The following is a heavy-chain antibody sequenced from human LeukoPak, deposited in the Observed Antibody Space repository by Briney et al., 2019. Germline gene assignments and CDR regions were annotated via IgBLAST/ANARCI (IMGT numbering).Heavy chain of an antibody. CDR1: GGSSSGYY. J-gene: IGHJ4*02. D-gene: IGHD2-2*02. CDR2: INHSGST. CDR3: ARGRYCSSTSCYRPFDY. Sequence: PSETLSLTCAVYGGSSSGYYWSWIRQPPGKGLEWIGEINHSGSTNYNPSLKSRVTISVDTSKNQFSLKLSSVTAADTAVYYCARGRYCSSTSCYRPFDYWGQGTLVTVSS. V-gene: IGHV4-34*01.